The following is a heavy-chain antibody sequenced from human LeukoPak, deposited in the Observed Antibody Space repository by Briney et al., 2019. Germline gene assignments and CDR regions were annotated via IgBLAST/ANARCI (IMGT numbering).Heavy chain of an antibody. D-gene: IGHD2-2*01. J-gene: IGHJ4*02. CDR2: LTGSGGAP. CDR3: ARGGLYCSSSNCPGIEY. CDR1: GFTFSSYA. V-gene: IGHV3-23*01. Sequence: GGSLRLSCAASGFTFSSYAMSWVRQAPGKGLEWVAALTGSGGAPYSADSVKGRFTISRDNSKNTLYLQMNSLRAEDTAVYYCARGGLYCSSSNCPGIEYWGQGTLVTVSS.